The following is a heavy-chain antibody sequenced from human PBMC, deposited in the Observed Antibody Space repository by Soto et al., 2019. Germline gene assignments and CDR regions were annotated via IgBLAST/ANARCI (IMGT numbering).Heavy chain of an antibody. Sequence: QVQLVESGGGVVQPGRSLRLSCAASGFTFSSYGMHWVRQAPGKGLEWVAVISYDGSNKYYADSVKGRFTISRDNSKNTLYLQMNSLRAEDTAVYYCAKDLPAKVLRFLEWPRFDPWGQGTLVTVSS. CDR1: GFTFSSYG. V-gene: IGHV3-30*18. CDR2: ISYDGSNK. D-gene: IGHD3-3*01. J-gene: IGHJ5*02. CDR3: AKDLPAKVLRFLEWPRFDP.